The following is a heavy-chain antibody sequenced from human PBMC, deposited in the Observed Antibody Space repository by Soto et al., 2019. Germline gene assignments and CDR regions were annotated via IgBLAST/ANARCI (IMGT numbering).Heavy chain of an antibody. CDR1: GFTFNVYS. CDR3: ARGTLGYYYYGMDV. Sequence: EVLLVESGGGLVQPGGSLRLSCEASGFTFNVYSMNWVRQAPGKGLEWVSSISSSGGYIFYADSVKGRFTISRDNAKNSLYLQMNSMRAEVTAVYYCARGTLGYYYYGMDVWGQGTTVTVSS. V-gene: IGHV3-21*01. D-gene: IGHD2-2*01. CDR2: ISSSGGYI. J-gene: IGHJ6*02.